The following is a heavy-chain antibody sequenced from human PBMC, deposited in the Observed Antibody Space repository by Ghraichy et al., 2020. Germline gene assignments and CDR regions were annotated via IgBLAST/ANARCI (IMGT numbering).Heavy chain of an antibody. J-gene: IGHJ6*02. CDR2: ISSNGGST. D-gene: IGHD6-13*01. CDR3: VKGRGKQQLVGTFVYYYYGMDV. CDR1: GFTFSSYA. V-gene: IGHV3-64D*06. Sequence: GGSLRLSCSASGFTFSSYAKHWVRQAPGKGLEYVSAISSNGGSTYYADSVKGRFTISRDNSKNTLYLQMSSLRAEDTAVYYCVKGRGKQQLVGTFVYYYYGMDVWGQGTTVTVSS.